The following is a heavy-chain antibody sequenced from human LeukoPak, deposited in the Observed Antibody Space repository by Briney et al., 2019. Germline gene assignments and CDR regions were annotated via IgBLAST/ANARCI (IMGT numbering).Heavy chain of an antibody. V-gene: IGHV3-53*01. Sequence: GGSLRLSCAASGFTVSSNYMSWVRQAPRKGLEWVSVIYSGGSTYYADSVKGRFTIPRGNSKNTLYLQMNSLRAEDTAVYYCASPRGYDYVWGSPLDYWGQGTLVTVSS. D-gene: IGHD3-16*01. CDR1: GFTVSSNY. CDR3: ASPRGYDYVWGSPLDY. CDR2: IYSGGST. J-gene: IGHJ4*02.